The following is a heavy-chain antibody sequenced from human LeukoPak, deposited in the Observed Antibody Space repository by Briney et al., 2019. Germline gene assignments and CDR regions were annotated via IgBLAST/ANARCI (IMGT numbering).Heavy chain of an antibody. CDR2: MNPNSGST. D-gene: IGHD6-13*01. CDR1: GYTFTSYD. V-gene: IGHV1-8*01. CDR3: AFLAAAGPFFDY. J-gene: IGHJ4*02. Sequence: ASVKVSCKASGYTFTSYDINWVRQATGQGLEWMGWMNPNSGSTGYAQKFQGRVTMTRNTSISTAYMEPSSLRSEDTAVYYCAFLAAAGPFFDYWGQGTLVTVSS.